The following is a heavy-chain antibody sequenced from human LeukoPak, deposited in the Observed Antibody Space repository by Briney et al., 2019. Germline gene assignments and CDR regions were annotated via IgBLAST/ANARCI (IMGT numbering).Heavy chain of an antibody. CDR2: IYYSGST. J-gene: IGHJ3*02. Sequence: SETLSLTCTVSGGSISSYYWSWIRQPPGKGLEWIGYIYYSGSTNYNPSLKSRVTISVDTSKNQFSLKLSSVTAADTAVYYCAKVVVDAFDIWGQGTMVTVSS. V-gene: IGHV4-59*08. D-gene: IGHD2-15*01. CDR3: AKVVVDAFDI. CDR1: GGSISSYY.